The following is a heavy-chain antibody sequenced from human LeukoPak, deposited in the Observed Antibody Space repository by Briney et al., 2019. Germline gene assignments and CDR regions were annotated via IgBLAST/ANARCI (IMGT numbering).Heavy chain of an antibody. J-gene: IGHJ3*01. CDR1: GYTFTGYY. Sequence: ASVKVSCKASGYTFTGYYMHWVRQAPGQGLEWMGWINPNSGGTNYAQKFQGRVTMTRDTSISTVYMELSRLRSDDTAVYYCARGPYCSGGRCYPMSAFDLWGQGTVVTVPS. CDR3: ARGPYCSGGRCYPMSAFDL. D-gene: IGHD2-15*01. V-gene: IGHV1-2*02. CDR2: INPNSGGT.